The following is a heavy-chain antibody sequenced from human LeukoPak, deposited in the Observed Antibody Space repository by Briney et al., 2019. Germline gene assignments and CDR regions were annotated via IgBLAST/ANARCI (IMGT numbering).Heavy chain of an antibody. J-gene: IGHJ4*02. V-gene: IGHV1-18*01. D-gene: IGHD3-3*01. Sequence: ASVKVSCKASGYTFTSYGISWVRQAPGQGLEWMGWISAYNGNTNYAQKLQGRVTMTTDTSTSTAYMELRSLRSDDTAVYYCARVDTIFGVVDQIDYWGQGTLVTVPS. CDR2: ISAYNGNT. CDR3: ARVDTIFGVVDQIDY. CDR1: GYTFTSYG.